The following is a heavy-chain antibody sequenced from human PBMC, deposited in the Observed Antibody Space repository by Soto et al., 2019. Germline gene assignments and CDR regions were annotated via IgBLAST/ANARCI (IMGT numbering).Heavy chain of an antibody. V-gene: IGHV1-18*01. J-gene: IGHJ4*02. CDR1: GYTFTSYG. CDR2: ISAYNGNT. CDR3: ASGWFGEFVYQFDY. Sequence: ASVKVSCKPSGYTFTSYGITWVRQAPGQRLEWMGWISAYNGNTNYAQKFQGRVTMTTDTSTSTAYMELRSMGSDDTAVYYCASGWFGEFVYQFDYWGQGTLVTVSS. D-gene: IGHD3-10*01.